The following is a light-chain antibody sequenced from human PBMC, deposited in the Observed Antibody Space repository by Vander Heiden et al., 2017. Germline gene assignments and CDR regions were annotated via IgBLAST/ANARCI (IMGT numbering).Light chain of an antibody. Sequence: ETVMKQSPAPLSVSPGQRATPSCRASESVSKNLAWYQHKPGQAPRLLIYGASTRATGIPGRFSGSGSGTEFTLTISSLQSEDFAVYYCQQYNNRSPLSFGGGTKVEIK. CDR1: ESVSKN. CDR2: GAS. V-gene: IGKV3-15*01. CDR3: QQYNNRSPLS. J-gene: IGKJ4*01.